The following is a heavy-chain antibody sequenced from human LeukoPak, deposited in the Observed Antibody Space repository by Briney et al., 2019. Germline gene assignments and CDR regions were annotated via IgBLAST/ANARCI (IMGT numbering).Heavy chain of an antibody. CDR1: GYTFSSYA. D-gene: IGHD3-10*01. CDR3: AKLSDGSGLPYYFDS. Sequence: GGSLRLSCAASGYTFSSYAMSWVRPAPGKGLEWVSAISGSDSTYYADSVKGRFTISRDNSKNTLYLQMNSLRAEDTAIYICAKLSDGSGLPYYFDSWGQGTLVTVS. V-gene: IGHV3-23*01. J-gene: IGHJ4*02. CDR2: ISGSDST.